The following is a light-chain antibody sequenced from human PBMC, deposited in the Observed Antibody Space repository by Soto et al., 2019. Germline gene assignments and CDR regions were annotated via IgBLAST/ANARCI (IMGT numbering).Light chain of an antibody. CDR3: QQSYNTPLT. CDR1: QTIGTY. V-gene: IGKV1-39*01. J-gene: IGKJ1*01. CDR2: DAS. Sequence: IDVTRCASSLAGSLGDRVTLTCRASQTIGTYVNWYRQKSGAAPELLIYDASTLQSGVPSRFRGGASGTDFTLTISSLQLDDFATYYCQQSYNTPLTFGQGTKVDIK.